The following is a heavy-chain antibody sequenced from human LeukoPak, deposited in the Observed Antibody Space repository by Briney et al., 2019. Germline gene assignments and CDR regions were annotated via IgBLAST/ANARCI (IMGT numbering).Heavy chain of an antibody. CDR2: MKGDGSEI. D-gene: IGHD3-16*01. CDR3: ARPAYTAAYDL. J-gene: IGHJ3*01. CDR1: GFTFSTYW. Sequence: LGGSLGLSCAASGFTFSTYWMTWVRRAPGKGLEWVANMKGDGSEIHYVDSVKGRFTISRDNAKNSLYLQMNYLRAEDTAVYYCARPAYTAAYDLWGQGTMVTVSS. V-gene: IGHV3-7*01.